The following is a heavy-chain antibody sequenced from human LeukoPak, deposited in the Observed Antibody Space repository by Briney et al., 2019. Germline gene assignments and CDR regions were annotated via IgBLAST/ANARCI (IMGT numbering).Heavy chain of an antibody. Sequence: SETLSLTCTVSGGSINSYYWTWIRQPPGKGLEWIGYIYSSGSTKYNPSLQSRVSISVDTSRNQFSLELSSVTAEDTAVYYCARLDYYDNWGQGTLVTVSS. CDR3: ARLDYYDN. CDR1: GGSINSYY. V-gene: IGHV4-59*08. CDR2: IYSSGST. J-gene: IGHJ1*01. D-gene: IGHD3-22*01.